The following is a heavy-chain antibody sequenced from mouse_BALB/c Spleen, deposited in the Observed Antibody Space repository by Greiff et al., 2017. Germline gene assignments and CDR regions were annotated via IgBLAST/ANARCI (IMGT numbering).Heavy chain of an antibody. Sequence: DVMLVESGGGLVQPGGSRKLSCAASGFTFSSFGMHWVRQAPEKGLEWVAYISSGSSTIYYADTVKGRFTISRDNPKNTLFLQMTSLRSEDTAMYYCCNYGFAYWGQGTLVTVSA. D-gene: IGHD2-1*01. CDR3: CNYGFAY. CDR2: ISSGSSTI. CDR1: GFTFSSFG. J-gene: IGHJ3*01. V-gene: IGHV5-17*02.